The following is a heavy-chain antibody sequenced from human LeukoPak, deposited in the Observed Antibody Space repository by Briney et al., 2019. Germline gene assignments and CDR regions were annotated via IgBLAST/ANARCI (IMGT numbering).Heavy chain of an antibody. D-gene: IGHD3-22*01. V-gene: IGHV1-18*01. CDR2: ISAYNGNT. CDR1: GYTFTSYG. Sequence: GASVKVSCKASGYTFTSYGISWVRQAPGQGLEWMGWISAYNGNTNYAQKLQGRVTMTTDTSTNTAYMELSSLRSEDTAVYYCARVLAGYDTSGYYWDAFDIWGQGTMVSVSS. J-gene: IGHJ3*02. CDR3: ARVLAGYDTSGYYWDAFDI.